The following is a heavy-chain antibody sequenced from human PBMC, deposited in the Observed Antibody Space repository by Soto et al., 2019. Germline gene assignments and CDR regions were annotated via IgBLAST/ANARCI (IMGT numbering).Heavy chain of an antibody. V-gene: IGHV3-23*01. CDR1: GFTFRSSP. D-gene: IGHD7-27*01. Sequence: GGSLRLSCAVSGFTFRSSPMSWVRRAPGKGLEWVSGINGGGDSKHYAESVRGRFTIIRDNSKNTLFLQMNSLSAEDTAVYYCASSRLTPFDYWGQGTLVTGSS. CDR3: ASSRLTPFDY. CDR2: INGGGDSK. J-gene: IGHJ4*02.